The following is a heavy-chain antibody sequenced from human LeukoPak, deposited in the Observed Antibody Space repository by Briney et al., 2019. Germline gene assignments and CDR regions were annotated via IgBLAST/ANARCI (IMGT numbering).Heavy chain of an antibody. Sequence: SETLSLTCTVSGGSISSYYWSWIRQPPGKTLEWIGYSHYSGSTNYNPSLKSRVTISIDTSKNQFSLKLSSVTAADTAVYYCARGQEGDYWGQGTLVTVSS. CDR3: ARGQEGDY. CDR2: SHYSGST. CDR1: GGSISSYY. J-gene: IGHJ4*02. V-gene: IGHV4-59*01.